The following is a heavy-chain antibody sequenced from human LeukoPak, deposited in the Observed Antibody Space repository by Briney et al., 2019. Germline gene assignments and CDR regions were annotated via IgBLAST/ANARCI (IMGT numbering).Heavy chain of an antibody. V-gene: IGHV4-59*12. D-gene: IGHD3-22*01. J-gene: IGHJ3*02. CDR3: ARVLYYYDSSGYSLGYFDI. Sequence: SETLSLTCTVSGGSISSYYWSWVRQPPGKGLEWIGYIYYSGSTYYNPSLKSRVTISVDTSKNQFSLKLSSVTAADTAVYYCARVLYYYDSSGYSLGYFDIWGQGTMVTVSS. CDR2: IYYSGST. CDR1: GGSISSYY.